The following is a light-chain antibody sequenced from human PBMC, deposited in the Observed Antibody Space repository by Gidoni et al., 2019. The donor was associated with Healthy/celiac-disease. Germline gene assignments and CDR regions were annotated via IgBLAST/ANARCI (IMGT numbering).Light chain of an antibody. CDR1: SSNIGSNT. J-gene: IGLJ3*02. Sequence: QSVLTQPPSASGTPGQGVTISCSGSSSNIGSNTVNWYQQLPGTAPKLLIYSNTQRPSGVPDPFSGSTSGTSASLAISGLQSQDEADYYCAAWDDSLNGPVFGGGPKLTVL. CDR3: AAWDDSLNGPV. CDR2: SNT. V-gene: IGLV1-44*01.